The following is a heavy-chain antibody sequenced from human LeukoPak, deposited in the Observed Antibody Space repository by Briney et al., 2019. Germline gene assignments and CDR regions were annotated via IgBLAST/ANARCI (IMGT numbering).Heavy chain of an antibody. D-gene: IGHD1-26*01. Sequence: PGGSLRLSCAASGFTFSSYSMNWVRQAPGKGLEWVSSISSSSSYIYYADSLKGRFTISRDNAKNSLYLQMNSLRGEDTAVYYCAKDRIVGRSRYFDYWGQGTLVTVSS. J-gene: IGHJ4*02. V-gene: IGHV3-21*01. CDR1: GFTFSSYS. CDR3: AKDRIVGRSRYFDY. CDR2: ISSSSSYI.